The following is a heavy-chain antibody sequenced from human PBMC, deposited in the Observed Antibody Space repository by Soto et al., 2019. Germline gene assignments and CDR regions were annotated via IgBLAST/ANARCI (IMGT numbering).Heavy chain of an antibody. Sequence: QVQLQESGPGLVKPSQTLSLTCTVSGESISSGGYYWSWIRHHPGKGLEWIGYIYDSESAYYNPSIKSRVTISMDTSKNQFAMRLSSVTAADTAVYFCARAFSSSSAVDLWGQGTQVTVSS. CDR3: ARAFSSSSAVDL. D-gene: IGHD6-6*01. J-gene: IGHJ5*02. CDR1: GESISSGGYY. CDR2: IYDSESA. V-gene: IGHV4-31*03.